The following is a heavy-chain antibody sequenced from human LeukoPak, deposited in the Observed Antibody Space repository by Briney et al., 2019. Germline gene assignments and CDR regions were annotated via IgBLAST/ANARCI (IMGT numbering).Heavy chain of an antibody. CDR3: AKGEYYYGSPDY. CDR1: GYTFTSYD. V-gene: IGHV1-8*01. CDR2: MNPNSGNT. D-gene: IGHD3-10*01. J-gene: IGHJ4*02. Sequence: GASVKVSCKASGYTFTSYDINWVRQATGQGLEWMGWMNPNSGNTGYAQKFQGRVTMTRNTSISTAYVELSSLRSEDTAVYYCAKGEYYYGSPDYWGQGTLVTVSS.